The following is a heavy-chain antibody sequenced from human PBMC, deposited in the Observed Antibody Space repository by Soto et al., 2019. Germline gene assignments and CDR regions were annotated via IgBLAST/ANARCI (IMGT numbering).Heavy chain of an antibody. V-gene: IGHV4-59*01. D-gene: IGHD3-10*01. CDR1: GGSISTYY. J-gene: IGHJ4*02. Sequence: KTSETLSLTCTVSGGSISTYYWSWIRQPPGGTLEWIGYIYASGATTYNPSLESRATMSVDMPNNEFSLELTSLTAADTAVYYCARSHSFDGSIYHYYFDFWGQGTLVTVSS. CDR2: IYASGAT. CDR3: ARSHSFDGSIYHYYFDF.